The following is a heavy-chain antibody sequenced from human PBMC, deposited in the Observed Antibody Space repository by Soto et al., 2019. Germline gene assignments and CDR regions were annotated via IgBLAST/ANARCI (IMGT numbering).Heavy chain of an antibody. D-gene: IGHD2-15*01. CDR1: GFTFSSYS. CDR2: ISSSSSYI. J-gene: IGHJ6*02. CDR3: ARDQVASGPDYYYYYGMDV. Sequence: EVQLVESGGGLVQPGGSLRLSCAASGFTFSSYSMNWVRQAPGKGLEWVSSISSSSSYIYYADSVKGRFTISRDNAKNSLYLQMNSLRAEDTAVYYCARDQVASGPDYYYYYGMDVWGQGTTVTVSS. V-gene: IGHV3-21*01.